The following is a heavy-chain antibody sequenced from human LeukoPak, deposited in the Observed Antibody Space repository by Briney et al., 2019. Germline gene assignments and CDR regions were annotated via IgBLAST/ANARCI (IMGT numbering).Heavy chain of an antibody. CDR3: ARDHSSSSVGFDY. J-gene: IGHJ4*02. Sequence: SETLSLTCTVSGGSISSGGYYWSWIRQHPGKGLEWIGYIYYSGSTYYNPSLKSRVTISVDTSKNQFSLKLSSVTAADTAVYYCARDHSSSSVGFDYWGQGTLVTVSS. CDR2: IYYSGST. CDR1: GGSISSGGYY. D-gene: IGHD6-6*01. V-gene: IGHV4-31*03.